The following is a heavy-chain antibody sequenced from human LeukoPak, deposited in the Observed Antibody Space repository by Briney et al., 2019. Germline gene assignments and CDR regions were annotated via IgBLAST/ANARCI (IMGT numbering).Heavy chain of an antibody. D-gene: IGHD1-14*01. J-gene: IGHJ5*02. CDR3: AREFRTPWFDP. CDR2: IYYSGST. CDR1: GGSISSSSYY. Sequence: AETLSLTCTVSGGSISSSSYYWGWIHQPPGKGLEWIGSIYYSGSTYYNPSLKSRVTISVDTSKNQFSLKLSSVTAADTAVYYCAREFRTPWFDPWGQGTLVTVSS. V-gene: IGHV4-39*07.